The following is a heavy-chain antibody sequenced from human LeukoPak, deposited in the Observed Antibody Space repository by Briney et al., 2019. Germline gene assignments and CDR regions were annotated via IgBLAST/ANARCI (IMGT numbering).Heavy chain of an antibody. CDR3: AREGGPYSSSWSSDY. CDR2: IYSGGST. V-gene: IGHV3-53*04. J-gene: IGHJ4*02. D-gene: IGHD6-13*01. CDR1: GFTVISNY. Sequence: AGGSLRLSCAASGFTVISNYMSWVRQAPGKGLEWVSVIYSGGSTYYADSVKGRFTISRHNSKNTLYLQMNSLRAEDTAVYYCAREGGPYSSSWSSDYWGQGTLVTVSS.